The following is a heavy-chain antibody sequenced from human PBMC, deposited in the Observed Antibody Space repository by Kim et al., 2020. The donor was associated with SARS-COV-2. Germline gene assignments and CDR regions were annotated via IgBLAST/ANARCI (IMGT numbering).Heavy chain of an antibody. D-gene: IGHD6-13*01. CDR2: IYTSGST. CDR1: GGSISSYY. Sequence: SETLSLTCTVSGGSISSYYWSWIRQPAGKGLEWIGRIYTSGSTNYNPSLKSRVTMSVDTSKNQFSLKLSSVTAADTAVYYCARDLVWSSSWYFPTGMDVWGQGTTVTVSS. J-gene: IGHJ6*02. V-gene: IGHV4-4*07. CDR3: ARDLVWSSSWYFPTGMDV.